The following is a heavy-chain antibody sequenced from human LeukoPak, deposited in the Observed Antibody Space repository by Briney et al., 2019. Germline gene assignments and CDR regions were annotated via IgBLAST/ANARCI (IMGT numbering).Heavy chain of an antibody. CDR3: ATNTYSSGWFNPTLSSMPDY. CDR1: GYTFTGYY. CDR2: INPNSGGT. D-gene: IGHD6-19*01. Sequence: ASVKVSCEASGYTFTGYYMHWVRQAPGQGLEWMGWINPNSGGTNYAQKFQGRVTMTRDTSISTAYMELSRLRSGDTAVYYCATNTYSSGWFNPTLSSMPDYWGQGTLVTVSS. V-gene: IGHV1-2*02. J-gene: IGHJ4*02.